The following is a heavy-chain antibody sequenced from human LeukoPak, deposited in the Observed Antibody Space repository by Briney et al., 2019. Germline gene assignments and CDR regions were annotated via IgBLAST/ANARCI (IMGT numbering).Heavy chain of an antibody. J-gene: IGHJ4*02. CDR1: GYSISSGYY. CDR3: ARHYRSDSGSVDY. Sequence: SETLSLTCTVSGYSISSGYYWGWIRQPPGKGLEWIGSIYHSGSTYYNPSLKSRVTISVDTSKNQFSLKLSSVTAADTAVYYCARHYRSDSGSVDYWGQGTLVTVSS. V-gene: IGHV4-38-2*02. CDR2: IYHSGST. D-gene: IGHD3-10*01.